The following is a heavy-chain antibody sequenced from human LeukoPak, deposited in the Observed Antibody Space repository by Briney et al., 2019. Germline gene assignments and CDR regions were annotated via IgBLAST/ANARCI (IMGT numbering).Heavy chain of an antibody. V-gene: IGHV4-34*01. CDR1: GGSFSGYY. CDR2: INHSGST. Sequence: PSETLSLTCAVYGGSFSGYYWSWIRQPPGKGLEWIGEINHSGSTNYNPSLKSRITISVDTSKNQFSLKLNSVTAADTAVYYCTKDARLTRTSVVVENYFDSWGQGTLVTVSS. CDR3: TKDARLTRTSVVVENYFDS. J-gene: IGHJ4*02. D-gene: IGHD3-22*01.